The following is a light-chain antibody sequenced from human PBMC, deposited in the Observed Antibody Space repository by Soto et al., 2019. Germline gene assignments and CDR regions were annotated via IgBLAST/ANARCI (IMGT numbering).Light chain of an antibody. V-gene: IGKV3-11*01. J-gene: IGKJ4*01. CDR2: DSS. Sequence: EIVLTQSPVTLSLSPGERATLSCRASQSISNSLAWYQEKPGQAPRLLIYDSSNRATGIPPRFSGSGSGTDFTLTISSLEPEDFAVYYCQQHAHWPLTFGGGTKVEIK. CDR1: QSISNS. CDR3: QQHAHWPLT.